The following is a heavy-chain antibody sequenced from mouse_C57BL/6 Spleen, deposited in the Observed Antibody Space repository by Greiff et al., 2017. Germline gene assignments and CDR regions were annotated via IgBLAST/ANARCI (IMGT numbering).Heavy chain of an antibody. V-gene: IGHV1-26*01. D-gene: IGHD1-1*01. Sequence: VQLQQSGPELVKPGASVKISCKASGYTFTDYYMNWVKQSHGKSLEWIGDINPNNGGTSYNQKFKGKATLTVDKSSSTAYMELRSLTSEDSAVXYCARGDGRGFDYWGQGTTLTVSS. J-gene: IGHJ2*01. CDR1: GYTFTDYY. CDR3: ARGDGRGFDY. CDR2: INPNNGGT.